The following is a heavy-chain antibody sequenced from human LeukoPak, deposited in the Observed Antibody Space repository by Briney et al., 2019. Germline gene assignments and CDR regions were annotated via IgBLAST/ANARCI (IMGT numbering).Heavy chain of an antibody. V-gene: IGHV4-4*07. CDR1: GGSISSYY. CDR3: ARETYSNILTGTDY. J-gene: IGHJ4*02. Sequence: SETLSLTCIVSGGSISSYYWSWIRQPAGKGLEWIGRIYTSGSTNYNPSLKSRVTMSLDTSKNQFSLKLRSVTAADTAVYYCARETYSNILTGTDYWGPGTLVTVSS. D-gene: IGHD3-9*01. CDR2: IYTSGST.